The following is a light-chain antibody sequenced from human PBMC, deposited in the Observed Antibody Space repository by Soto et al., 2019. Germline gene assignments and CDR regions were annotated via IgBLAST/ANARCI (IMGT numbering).Light chain of an antibody. J-gene: IGLJ2*01. CDR2: DVS. CDR1: SSDVGGYKY. V-gene: IGLV2-14*03. CDR3: SLYTSRGTLV. Sequence: QSALTQPASVSGSPGQSVTISCTGTSSDVGGYKYVSWYQQHPDIAPKLIIYDVSNRPSGISDRFSGSKSGNTASLTISGLQADDEADYYCSLYTSRGTLVFGGGTKLTVL.